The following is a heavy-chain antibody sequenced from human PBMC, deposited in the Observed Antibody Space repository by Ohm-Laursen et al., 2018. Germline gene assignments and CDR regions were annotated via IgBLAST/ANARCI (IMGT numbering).Heavy chain of an antibody. Sequence: SLRLSCAASGFTFSSYWMHWVRQAPGKGLEWVSGISWNSGSIGYADSVKGRFTISRDNAKNSLYLQMNSLRAEDTALYYCAKAPTTRGSFDYWGQGTLVTVSS. CDR3: AKAPTTRGSFDY. J-gene: IGHJ4*02. V-gene: IGHV3-9*01. D-gene: IGHD3-16*01. CDR2: ISWNSGSI. CDR1: GFTFSSYW.